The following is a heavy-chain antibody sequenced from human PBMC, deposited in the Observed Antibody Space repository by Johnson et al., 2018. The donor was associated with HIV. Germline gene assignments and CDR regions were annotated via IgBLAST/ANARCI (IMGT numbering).Heavy chain of an antibody. Sequence: LHWVRQAPGKGLDWVAIISYDGRNKHNEEAVKGRDHISRDNCKNTLSLQLNSLRAEDTAVYYFAINSGYDSHGAFDIWGKGTMVTVSS. J-gene: IGHJ3*02. CDR3: AINSGYDSHGAFDI. CDR2: ISYDGRNK. D-gene: IGHD5-12*01. V-gene: IGHV3-33*05.